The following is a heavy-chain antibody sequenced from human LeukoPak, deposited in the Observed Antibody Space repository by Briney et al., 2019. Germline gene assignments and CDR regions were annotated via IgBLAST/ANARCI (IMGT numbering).Heavy chain of an antibody. Sequence: GGSLRLSCAASGFTFSSYGMSWVRQAPGKGLEWVSDISGSGGSTYFADCVRGRFTISRDNSKNTLYLQMNSLRADDTAVYYCAKGDSYGNKYFQHWGQGTLVTVSS. J-gene: IGHJ1*01. CDR1: GFTFSSYG. V-gene: IGHV3-23*01. CDR3: AKGDSYGNKYFQH. D-gene: IGHD5-18*01. CDR2: ISGSGGST.